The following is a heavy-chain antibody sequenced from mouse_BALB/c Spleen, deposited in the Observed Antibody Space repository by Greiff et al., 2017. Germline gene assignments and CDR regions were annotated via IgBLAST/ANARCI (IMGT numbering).Heavy chain of an antibody. CDR3: ARKVYDYDDYAMDY. J-gene: IGHJ4*01. CDR1: GFTLTSYG. V-gene: IGHV2-2*02. Sequence: VKLMESGPGLVQPSQSLSITCTVSGFTLTSYGVHWVRQSPGKGLEWLGVIWSGGSTDYNAAFISRLSISKDNSKSQVFFKMNSLQANDTAIYYCARKVYDYDDYAMDYWGQGTSVTVSS. CDR2: IWSGGST. D-gene: IGHD2-4*01.